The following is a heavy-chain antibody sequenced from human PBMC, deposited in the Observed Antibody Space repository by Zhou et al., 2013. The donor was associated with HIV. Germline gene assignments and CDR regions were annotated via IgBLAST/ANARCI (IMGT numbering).Heavy chain of an antibody. V-gene: IGHV1-69*05. CDR2: IIPMFGTA. CDR3: ARDKLRHGRETRVRWYYYYMDV. Sequence: QVQLVQSGTEVKKPGSSVKVSCKASGDTFISYGITWVRQAPGQGLEWMGGIIPMFGTATNAQKFQGRVTITTDESRSTAYMELSSLRSEDTAVYYCARDKLRHGRETRVRWYYYYMDVWGKGTTVTVSS. D-gene: IGHD5-18*01. J-gene: IGHJ6*03. CDR1: GDTFISYG.